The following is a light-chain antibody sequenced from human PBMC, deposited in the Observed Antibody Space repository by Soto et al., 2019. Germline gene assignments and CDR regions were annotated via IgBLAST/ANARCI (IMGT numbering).Light chain of an antibody. J-gene: IGKJ4*01. CDR1: QNVYNN. CDR2: DAS. V-gene: IGKV3-15*01. Sequence: EIVMTQSPATLSVSPGEGATLSCKASQNVYNNLAWYQQRPGQPPRLLIYDASTRATGISARFSGSGYGTEFTLTISSLQSEDFAVYFCHQCRTWPLTFGGGTKVEIK. CDR3: HQCRTWPLT.